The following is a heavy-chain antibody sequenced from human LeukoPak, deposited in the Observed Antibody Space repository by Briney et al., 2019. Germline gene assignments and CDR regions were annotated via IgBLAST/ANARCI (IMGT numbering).Heavy chain of an antibody. J-gene: IGHJ4*02. CDR2: IYSGGST. D-gene: IGHD4-17*01. CDR1: GFTVSSNY. V-gene: IGHV3-53*01. CDR3: ARVSYDYGDYVGRD. Sequence: GGSLRLSCAASGFTVSSNYMSWVRQAPGKGLEWVSVIYSGGSTYYADSVKGRFTISRDNSKNTLYLQMNSLRAEDTAVYYCARVSYDYGDYVGRDWGQGTLVTVSS.